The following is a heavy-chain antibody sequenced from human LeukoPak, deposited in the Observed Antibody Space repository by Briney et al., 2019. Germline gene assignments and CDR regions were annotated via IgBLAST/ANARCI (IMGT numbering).Heavy chain of an antibody. J-gene: IGHJ6*03. D-gene: IGHD4-17*01. CDR3: ARYHGDYYYYYYMDV. CDR2: IYTSGST. Sequence: SETLSLTCTVSGGSISSYYWSWIRQPAGKGLEWIGRIYTSGSTTYNPSLKSRVTMSVDTSKNQFSLKLSSVTAADTAVYYCARYHGDYYYYYYMDVWGKGTTVTVSS. CDR1: GGSISSYY. V-gene: IGHV4-4*07.